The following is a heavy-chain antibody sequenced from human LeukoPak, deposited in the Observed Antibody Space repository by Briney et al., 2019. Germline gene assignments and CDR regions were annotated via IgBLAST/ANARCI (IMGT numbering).Heavy chain of an antibody. CDR1: GFTFSSYA. CDR3: ARGENCSSTSCYILPFDY. CDR2: ISGSGGST. Sequence: SGGSLRLSCAASGFTFSSYAMSWVRQAPGKGLEWVSAISGSGGSTYYADSVKGRFTISRDNSKNTLYLQMNSLRAEDTAVYYCARGENCSSTSCYILPFDYWGQGTLVTVSS. D-gene: IGHD2-2*02. V-gene: IGHV3-23*01. J-gene: IGHJ4*02.